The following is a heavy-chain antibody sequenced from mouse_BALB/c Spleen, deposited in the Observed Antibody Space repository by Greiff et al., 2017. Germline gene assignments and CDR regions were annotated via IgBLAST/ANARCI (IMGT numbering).Heavy chain of an antibody. Sequence: VKLQESGAELAKPGASVKMSCKASGYTFTSYWMHWVKQRPGQGLEWIGYINPSTGYTEYNQKFKDKATLTADKSSSTAYMQLSSLTSEDSAVYYCASLRAGDYWGQGTTLTVSS. CDR1: GYTFTSYW. CDR3: ASLRAGDY. CDR2: INPSTGYT. J-gene: IGHJ2*01. V-gene: IGHV1-7*01. D-gene: IGHD2-12*01.